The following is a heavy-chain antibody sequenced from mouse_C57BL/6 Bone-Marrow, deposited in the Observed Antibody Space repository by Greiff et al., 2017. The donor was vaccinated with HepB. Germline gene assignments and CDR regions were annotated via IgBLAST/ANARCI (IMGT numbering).Heavy chain of an antibody. CDR3: AREDTTVVLDY. Sequence: EVKLVESEGGLVQPGSSMKLSCTASGFTFSDYYMAWVRQVPEKGLEWVANINYDGSSTYYLDSLKSRFIISRDNAKNSLYLQMSSLKSEDTATYYCAREDTTVVLDYWGQGTTLTVSS. D-gene: IGHD1-1*01. J-gene: IGHJ2*01. CDR2: INYDGSST. CDR1: GFTFSDYY. V-gene: IGHV5-16*01.